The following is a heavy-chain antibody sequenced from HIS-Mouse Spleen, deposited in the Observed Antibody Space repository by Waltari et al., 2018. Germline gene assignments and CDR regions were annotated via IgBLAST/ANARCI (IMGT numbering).Heavy chain of an antibody. V-gene: IGHV4-34*01. D-gene: IGHD1-26*01. J-gene: IGHJ4*02. CDR1: GGSFSGYY. CDR2: INHSGST. Sequence: QVQLQQWGAELLKPSETLSLTCAVYGGSFSGYYWCWIRQPPGKGLEWIGEINHSGSTNYNPSLKRRVTISVDTSKNQFSLKLSSVTAADTAVYYCARMGPASGSYGDYWGQGTLVTVSS. CDR3: ARMGPASGSYGDY.